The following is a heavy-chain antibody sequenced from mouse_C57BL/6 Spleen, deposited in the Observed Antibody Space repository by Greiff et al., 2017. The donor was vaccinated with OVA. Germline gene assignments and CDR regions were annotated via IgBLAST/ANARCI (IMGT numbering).Heavy chain of an antibody. Sequence: VQLQQSGAELVRPGASVTLSCKASGYTFTVYDMHWVKQTPVHGLEWIGVFHPHSGGTAYNEKFKSKAILTVDKSSSTAYMQLSSLTAEDSAVYYCTRKGPGYFDDWGQGTTVTVSS. V-gene: IGHV1-15*01. CDR3: TRKGPGYFDD. CDR2: FHPHSGGT. J-gene: IGHJ2*01. D-gene: IGHD3-3*01. CDR1: GYTFTVYD.